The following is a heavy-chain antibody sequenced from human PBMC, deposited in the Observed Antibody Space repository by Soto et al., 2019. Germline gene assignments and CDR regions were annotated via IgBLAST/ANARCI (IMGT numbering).Heavy chain of an antibody. CDR3: ARGLHFWSGDFPR. J-gene: IGHJ4*02. V-gene: IGHV4-34*01. CDR1: GGSFRGYY. CDR2: INHSGST. D-gene: IGHD3-3*02. Sequence: QVQLQQWGAGLLKPSETLSLTCAVYGGSFRGYYWSWIRQPPGKGLEWLGEINHSGSTNYNPSLKSRVTISVDTSKNQFSLKLSSVTAADTAVYYCARGLHFWSGDFPRWGQGTLVTVSS.